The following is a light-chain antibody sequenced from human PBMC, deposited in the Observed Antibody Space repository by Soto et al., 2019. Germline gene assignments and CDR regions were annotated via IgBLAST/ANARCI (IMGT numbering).Light chain of an antibody. J-gene: IGKJ2*01. Sequence: DIVMTQSPDSLAVSLGERATINCTSSQSVLDSSTNKNYLSWYHQKPGQPPQLLIHWASIRESGVPDRFSGSGSRTDFTLTISSLQAEDGAIYDCQQYYETPHTFGLGTKLEIK. CDR3: QQYYETPHT. CDR2: WAS. CDR1: QSVLDSSTNKNY. V-gene: IGKV4-1*01.